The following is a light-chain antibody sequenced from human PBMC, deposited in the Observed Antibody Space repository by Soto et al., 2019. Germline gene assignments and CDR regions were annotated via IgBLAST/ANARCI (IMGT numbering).Light chain of an antibody. CDR1: SSNIGSNT. CDR3: AAWDDSLDGPGYV. J-gene: IGLJ1*01. Sequence: QSVLTQPRSASGTPGQRVTISCSGSSSNIGSNTVNWYQQLPGTAPKLLIYSNNRWPSGVPDRFSDSKPGTSASLAISGLQSEDEADYYCAAWDDSLDGPGYVFGNGTKVTVL. V-gene: IGLV1-44*01. CDR2: SNN.